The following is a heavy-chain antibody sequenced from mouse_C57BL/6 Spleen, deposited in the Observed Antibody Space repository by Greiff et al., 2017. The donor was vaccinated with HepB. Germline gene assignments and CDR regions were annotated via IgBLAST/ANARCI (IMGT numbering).Heavy chain of an antibody. J-gene: IGHJ2*01. CDR3: ARGDDYFDY. Sequence: VQLKESGPELVKPGASVKISCKASGYSFTGYYMNWVKQSPEKSLEWIGEINPSTGGTTYNQKFKAKATLTVDKSASTAYMQLKSLTSEDSAVYYCARGDDYFDYWGQGTTLTVSS. CDR2: INPSTGGT. V-gene: IGHV1-42*01. CDR1: GYSFTGYY. D-gene: IGHD3-3*01.